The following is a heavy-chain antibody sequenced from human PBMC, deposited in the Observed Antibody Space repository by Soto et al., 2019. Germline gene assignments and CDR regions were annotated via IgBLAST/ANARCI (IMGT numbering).Heavy chain of an antibody. CDR1: GFSFSSYA. Sequence: GGSLRLSCAAPGFSFSSYAMGWVRQGPGKGLEWVAVVSIGGSTHYADSVRGRFTISRDNSKNTLSLQMNSLTAADTAVYFCAKRRGARGYFDFWGQGALVTVSS. D-gene: IGHD2-15*01. CDR3: AKRRGARGYFDF. V-gene: IGHV3-23*01. CDR2: VSIGGST. J-gene: IGHJ4*02.